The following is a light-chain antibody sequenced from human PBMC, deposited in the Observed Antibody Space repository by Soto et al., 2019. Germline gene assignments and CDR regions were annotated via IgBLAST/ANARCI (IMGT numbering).Light chain of an antibody. J-gene: IGKJ5*01. V-gene: IGKV3-11*01. CDR2: DAS. Sequence: EIVLTQSPATLSLSPGERATLSCRASQSVSSFLAWYQQKPGQAPRLLIYDASNRATGIPARFSGNGSGTDFTLTTSNLEPEDFAVYYCHKRSSWGTFGQGTRLEIK. CDR3: HKRSSWGT. CDR1: QSVSSF.